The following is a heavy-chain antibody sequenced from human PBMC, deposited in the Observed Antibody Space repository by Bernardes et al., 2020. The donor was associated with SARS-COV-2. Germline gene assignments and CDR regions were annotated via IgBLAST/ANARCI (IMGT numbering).Heavy chain of an antibody. Sequence: ASVKVSCKVSGYTLTELSMHWVRQAPGKGLEWMGGFDPEDGETIYAQKFQGRVTMTEDTSTDTAYMELSSLRSEDTAVYYCATGVSVLRNPGWFDPWGQGTLVTVSS. V-gene: IGHV1-24*01. CDR2: FDPEDGET. J-gene: IGHJ5*02. CDR3: ATGVSVLRNPGWFDP. CDR1: GYTLTELS. D-gene: IGHD4-17*01.